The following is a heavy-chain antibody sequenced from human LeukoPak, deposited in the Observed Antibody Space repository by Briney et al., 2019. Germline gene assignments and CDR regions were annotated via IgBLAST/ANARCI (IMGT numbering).Heavy chain of an antibody. D-gene: IGHD4-17*01. J-gene: IGHJ3*02. Sequence: GGSLRLSCAASGFTFSNYAMNWVRQAPGKGLEWVSAISGSGGSTYYADSVKGRFTISRDNSKNTLYLQMNSLRAEDTAVYYCAKDGEYGDYGDAFDIWGQGTMVTVSS. CDR2: ISGSGGST. CDR3: AKDGEYGDYGDAFDI. CDR1: GFTFSNYA. V-gene: IGHV3-23*01.